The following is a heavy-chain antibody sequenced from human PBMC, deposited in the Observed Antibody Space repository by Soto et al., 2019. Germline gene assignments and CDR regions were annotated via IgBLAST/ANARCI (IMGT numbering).Heavy chain of an antibody. D-gene: IGHD1-1*01. V-gene: IGHV3-23*01. CDR1: GFTFSSYA. J-gene: IGHJ4*02. Sequence: GSLRLSCAASGFTFSSYAMTWVRQAPGKGLEWVSIVSYNGGDTYYADSVKGRFTISRDNSKDTVELQMNGPRAEDTAVYYCARYIRGPTVYYFDFWGPGVLVTVSS. CDR2: VSYNGGDT. CDR3: ARYIRGPTVYYFDF.